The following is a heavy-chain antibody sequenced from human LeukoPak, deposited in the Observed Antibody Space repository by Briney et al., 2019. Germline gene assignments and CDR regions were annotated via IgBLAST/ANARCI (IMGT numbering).Heavy chain of an antibody. J-gene: IGHJ4*02. V-gene: IGHV4-59*01. D-gene: IGHD1-26*01. CDR1: GGSISSYY. Sequence: PLETLSPTCTVSGGSISSYYWSWIRQPPGKGLEWIGYIYYSGSTNYNPSLKSRVTISVDTSKNQLSLKLSSVTAADTAVYYCARQMEVVGATFFDYWGQGTLVTVSS. CDR3: ARQMEVVGATFFDY. CDR2: IYYSGST.